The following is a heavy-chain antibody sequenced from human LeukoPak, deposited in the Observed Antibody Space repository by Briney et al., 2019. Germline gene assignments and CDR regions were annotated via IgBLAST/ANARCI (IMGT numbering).Heavy chain of an antibody. D-gene: IGHD2-2*01. CDR3: ARGTVPAAPLGYYYYLMDV. V-gene: IGHV4-4*07. Sequence: PSETLSLTCTVSGGSTSSYYWNWIRQPAGKGLEWIGRIYTSGSTDYNPSLKSRVTMSVDTSKNQFSLKLSSVTAADTAVYYCARGTVPAAPLGYYYYLMDVWGKGTTVAVSS. CDR2: IYTSGST. J-gene: IGHJ6*03. CDR1: GGSTSSYY.